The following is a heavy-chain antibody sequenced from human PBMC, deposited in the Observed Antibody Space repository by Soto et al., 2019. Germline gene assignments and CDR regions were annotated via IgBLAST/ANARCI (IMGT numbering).Heavy chain of an antibody. D-gene: IGHD3-10*01. CDR2: ISRTGGTI. Sequence: EVQLVESGGGLVQPGGSLRLSCLTSGFSFHTFDMNWVRQAPGRGLEWVSSISRTGGTIYYADSVRGRFTVSRDNAVTSLYLQMSSLRDEDTAVYYCASGNSTGSHYNSGYWGQGTLVIVSS. CDR1: GFSFHTFD. J-gene: IGHJ4*02. CDR3: ASGNSTGSHYNSGY. V-gene: IGHV3-48*02.